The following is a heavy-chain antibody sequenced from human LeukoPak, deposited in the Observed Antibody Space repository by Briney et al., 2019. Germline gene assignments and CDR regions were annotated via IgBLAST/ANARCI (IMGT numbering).Heavy chain of an antibody. CDR2: ISYDGSNK. CDR3: ARDGSREWPIGY. Sequence: GRSLRLSCAAFGFTFSSYAMHWVRQAPGKGLEWVAVISYDGSNKYYADSVKGRFTISRDNSKNSLYLQMNSLRTEDTAVYFCARDGSREWPIGYWGQGTLVTVSS. CDR1: GFTFSSYA. J-gene: IGHJ4*02. D-gene: IGHD3-10*01. V-gene: IGHV3-30-3*01.